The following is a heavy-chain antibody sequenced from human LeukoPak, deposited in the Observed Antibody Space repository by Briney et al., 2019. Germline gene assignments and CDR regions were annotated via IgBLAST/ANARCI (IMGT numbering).Heavy chain of an antibody. J-gene: IGHJ4*02. CDR3: ARGKFDFDY. V-gene: IGHV3-7*01. CDR1: GFTFSSYE. D-gene: IGHD3-16*01. CDR2: INQGGTEK. Sequence: QTGGSLRLSCAASGFTFSSYEMNWVRQAPGKGLEWVANINQGGTEKYYVDSVKGRFTISRDNAKTSLYLQMNSLRAEDTAVYYCARGKFDFDYWGQGTLVTVSS.